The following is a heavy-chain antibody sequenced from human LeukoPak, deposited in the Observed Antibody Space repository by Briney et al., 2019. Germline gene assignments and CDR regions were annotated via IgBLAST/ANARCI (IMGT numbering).Heavy chain of an antibody. CDR2: VTSGGGTT. CDR3: AKVVGYSGYWLGGASYYMDV. D-gene: IGHD6-13*01. Sequence: PGGSLRLSCAASGFTFSSYAMSWVRQAPGKGLEWVSGVTSGGGTTYYADSVKARFTISRDNSRNTLPLQMNSLRAEDTALYYCAKVVGYSGYWLGGASYYMDVWGKGTTVTVSS. J-gene: IGHJ6*03. CDR1: GFTFSSYA. V-gene: IGHV3-23*01.